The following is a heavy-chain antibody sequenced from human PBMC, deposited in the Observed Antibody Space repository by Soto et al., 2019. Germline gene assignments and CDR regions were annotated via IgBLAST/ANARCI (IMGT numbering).Heavy chain of an antibody. V-gene: IGHV6-1*01. Sequence: PSQTLSLTCAISGDSVSSNSAARNWIRQSPSRGLEWLGRTYYRSKWYNDYAVSVKSRITINPDTSKNQFSLQLNSVTPEDTAVYYCARDPSSGWLYYYYGMDVWGQGTTVTVSS. J-gene: IGHJ6*02. CDR1: GDSVSSNSAA. CDR3: ARDPSSGWLYYYYGMDV. D-gene: IGHD6-19*01. CDR2: TYYRSKWYN.